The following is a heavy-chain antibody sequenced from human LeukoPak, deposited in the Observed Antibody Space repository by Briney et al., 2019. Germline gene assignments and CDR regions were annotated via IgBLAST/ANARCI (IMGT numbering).Heavy chain of an antibody. CDR2: ISPKSGGT. J-gene: IGHJ4*02. D-gene: IGHD4-11*01. CDR1: GYTLTDYY. CDR3: ARDNYGRFDY. V-gene: IGHV1-2*02. Sequence: ASVKVSCKASGYTLTDYYVHRVRQAPGQGLEWMGWISPKSGGTNHAQKFQGRVTMTRDTSVNTAYMELSSLRSDDTAVYYCARDNYGRFDYWGQGTLVTVSS.